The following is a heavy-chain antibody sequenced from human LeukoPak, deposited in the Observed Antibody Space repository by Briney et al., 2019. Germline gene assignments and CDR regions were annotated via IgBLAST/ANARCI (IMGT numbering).Heavy chain of an antibody. J-gene: IGHJ4*02. V-gene: IGHV4-34*01. CDR3: ARLGDSGYLDY. CDR1: GGPFSGYY. CDR2: INHSGST. Sequence: SETLSLTCAVYGGPFSGYYWSWIRQPPGKGLEWIGEINHSGSTNYNPSLKSRVTISVDTSKNQFSLKLSSVTAADTAVYYCARLGDSGYLDYWGQGTLVTVSS. D-gene: IGHD1-26*01.